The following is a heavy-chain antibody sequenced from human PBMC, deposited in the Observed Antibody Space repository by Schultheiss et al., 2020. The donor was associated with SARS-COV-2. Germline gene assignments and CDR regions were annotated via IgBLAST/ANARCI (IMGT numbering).Heavy chain of an antibody. V-gene: IGHV3-21*01. D-gene: IGHD5-18*01. CDR2: ISSSSSYI. CDR3: ARGGYSYGYAY. J-gene: IGHJ4*02. CDR1: GFTFSSYG. Sequence: GGSLRLSCAASGFTFSSYGMHWVRQAPGKGLEWVSSISSSSSYIYYADSVKGRFTISRDNSKNTLYLQMNSLRAEDTAVYYCARGGYSYGYAYWGQGTLVTVSS.